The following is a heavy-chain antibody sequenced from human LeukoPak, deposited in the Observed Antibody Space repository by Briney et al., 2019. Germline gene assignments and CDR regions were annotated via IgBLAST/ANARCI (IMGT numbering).Heavy chain of an antibody. Sequence: PGGSLRLSCAASGFTFSTYSMNWVRQAPGKGLEWVSSISSSGSYIYYADSVKGRFTISRDNAKNSLNLQMNSLRAEDTAVYYCTGYRAEYFQHWGQGTLVTVSS. D-gene: IGHD5-12*01. J-gene: IGHJ1*01. V-gene: IGHV3-21*01. CDR3: TGYRAEYFQH. CDR1: GFTFSTYS. CDR2: ISSSGSYI.